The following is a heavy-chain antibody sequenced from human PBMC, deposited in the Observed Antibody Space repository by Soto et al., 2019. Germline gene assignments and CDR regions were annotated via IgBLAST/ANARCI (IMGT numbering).Heavy chain of an antibody. CDR2: LSGKNGNT. CDR3: ARVSSSIVVVPDYGMDV. Sequence: QVQLVQSGAEVKKPGASVKVSCKASGYTFISHGISWVRQAPGQGLEWMGWLSGKNGNTNYTQKFQGRVTLTTDTSTSTAYWELRSLRSADTAVYYCARVSSSIVVVPDYGMDVWGQGTTVTVSS. CDR1: GYTFISHG. D-gene: IGHD2-2*01. J-gene: IGHJ6*02. V-gene: IGHV1-18*04.